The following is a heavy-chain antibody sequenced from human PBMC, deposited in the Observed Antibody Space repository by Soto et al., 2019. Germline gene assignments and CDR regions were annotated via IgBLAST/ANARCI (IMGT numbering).Heavy chain of an antibody. D-gene: IGHD5-18*01. CDR1: GGSISSYY. CDR3: ARDRENTAMGIYYGMDV. V-gene: IGHV4-59*01. CDR2: IYYSGST. Sequence: PSETLSLTCTVSGGSISSYYWSWIRQPPGKGLEWIGYIYYSGSTNYNPSLKSRVTISVDTSKSQFSLKLSSVTAADTAVYYCARDRENTAMGIYYGMDVWGQGTTVTVSS. J-gene: IGHJ6*02.